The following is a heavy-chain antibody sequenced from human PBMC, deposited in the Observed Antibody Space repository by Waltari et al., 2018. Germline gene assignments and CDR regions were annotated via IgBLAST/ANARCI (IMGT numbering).Heavy chain of an antibody. CDR1: GSTFTGYA. J-gene: IGHJ4*02. D-gene: IGHD3-3*01. V-gene: IGHV3-23*01. CDR2: VTGSGGTT. CDR3: ARSLEFNPH. Sequence: EVQLLESGGGLVQPGGSLRLSCAASGSTFTGYAMTWVRQAPGKGLEWVSSVTGSGGTTYYADSVKGRFTISRDNAKNTLYLQMNSLRAEDTAVYYCARSLEFNPHWGQGTLVTVSS.